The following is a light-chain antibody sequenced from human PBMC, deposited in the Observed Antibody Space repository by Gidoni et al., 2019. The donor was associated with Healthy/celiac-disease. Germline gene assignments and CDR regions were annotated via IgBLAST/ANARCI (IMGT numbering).Light chain of an antibody. CDR2: SNN. Sequence: QSVLTQPPSPSGPPGQRVNISCSGNSSNIGSNTVNWYQQLPVTAPKLLIYSNNQRPSGVPDRFSGSKSGTSASLAIRGLQSEDEADYYCAAWDDSLTVFGGGTKLTVL. CDR3: AAWDDSLTV. CDR1: SSNIGSNT. J-gene: IGLJ2*01. V-gene: IGLV1-44*01.